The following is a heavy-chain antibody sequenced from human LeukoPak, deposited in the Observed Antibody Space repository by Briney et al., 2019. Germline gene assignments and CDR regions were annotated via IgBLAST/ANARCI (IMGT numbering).Heavy chain of an antibody. V-gene: IGHV1-3*03. CDR3: ATAAVTRGYSYEYYYYYMDV. Sequence: ASVKVSCKASGYTFTSYAMHWVRQAPGQRLEWMGWINAGNGNTKYSQEFQGRVTITRDTSASTAYMELSSLRSEDMAVYYCATAAVTRGYSYEYYYYYMDVWGKGTTVTVSS. J-gene: IGHJ6*03. CDR2: INAGNGNT. CDR1: GYTFTSYA. D-gene: IGHD5-18*01.